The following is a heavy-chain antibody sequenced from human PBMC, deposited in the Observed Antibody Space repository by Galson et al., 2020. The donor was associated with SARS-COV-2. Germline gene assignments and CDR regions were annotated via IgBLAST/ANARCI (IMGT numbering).Heavy chain of an antibody. J-gene: IGHJ4*02. CDR2: ISYDGSNK. Sequence: GESLKISCAAPGFTFSSYAMHWVRQAPGKGLEWVAVISYDGSNKYYADSVKGRFTISRDNSKNTLYLQMNSLRAEDTAVYYCRGWLVNFDYWGQGTLVTVSS. D-gene: IGHD5-12*01. CDR3: RGWLVNFDY. CDR1: GFTFSSYA. V-gene: IGHV3-30*04.